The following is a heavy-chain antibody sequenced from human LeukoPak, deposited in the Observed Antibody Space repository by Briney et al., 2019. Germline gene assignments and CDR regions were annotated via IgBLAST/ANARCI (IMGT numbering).Heavy chain of an antibody. J-gene: IGHJ4*02. V-gene: IGHV4-34*01. CDR3: ARGGGSSSWYIRPGRGIFDY. Sequence: PSETLSLTCAVYGGSFSGYYWSWIRQPPGKGLEWIGEINHSGSTNYNPSLKSRVTISVDTSKNQFSLKPSSVTAADTAVYYCARGGGSSSWYIRPGRGIFDYWGQGTLVTVSS. D-gene: IGHD6-13*01. CDR2: INHSGST. CDR1: GGSFSGYY.